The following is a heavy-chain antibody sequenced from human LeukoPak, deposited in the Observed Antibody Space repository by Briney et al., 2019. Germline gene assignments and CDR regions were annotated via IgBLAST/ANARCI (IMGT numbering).Heavy chain of an antibody. D-gene: IGHD5-24*01. V-gene: IGHV3-23*01. J-gene: IGHJ3*01. CDR3: ARNRVGFYYADAFDL. CDR2: ISGSGGST. CDR1: GFTFSSYA. Sequence: GGSLRLSCAASGFTFSSYAMSWVRQAPGKGLEWVSAISGSGGSTYYAGSVKGRFTISRDNSKNTLYLQMNSLRGEDTAVYHCARNRVGFYYADAFDLWGQGTMVTVSS.